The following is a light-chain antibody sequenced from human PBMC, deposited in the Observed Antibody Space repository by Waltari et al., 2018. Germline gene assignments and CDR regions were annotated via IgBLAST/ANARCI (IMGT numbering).Light chain of an antibody. J-gene: IGLJ1*01. CDR3: CSYAGLGIYV. V-gene: IGLV2-23*02. Sequence: QSGLTQPASVSGSPGQPIPISATGTISDVGNYTLFSWYQHYPGKAPKLMVYEVTKRTSGVSDRFSGSKSGNTASLTIYGLQSEDEADYYCCSYAGLGIYVFGTGTKVTVL. CDR1: ISDVGNYTL. CDR2: EVT.